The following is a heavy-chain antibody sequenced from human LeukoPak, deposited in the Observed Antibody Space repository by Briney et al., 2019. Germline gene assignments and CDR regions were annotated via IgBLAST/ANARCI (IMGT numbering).Heavy chain of an antibody. Sequence: ASVKVSCKASGYTFTSYGISWVRQAPGQGLEWMGWINAYNGNTNYAQKLQGRVTMTTDISTSTAYMELRSLRSDDTAVYYCARDYCSGGSCYLVLDPWGQGTLVTVSS. V-gene: IGHV1-18*01. J-gene: IGHJ5*02. CDR2: INAYNGNT. CDR3: ARDYCSGGSCYLVLDP. D-gene: IGHD2-15*01. CDR1: GYTFTSYG.